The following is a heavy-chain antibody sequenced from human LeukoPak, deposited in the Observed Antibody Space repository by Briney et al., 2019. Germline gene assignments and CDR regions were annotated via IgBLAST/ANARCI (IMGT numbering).Heavy chain of an antibody. V-gene: IGHV3-15*01. CDR3: AKGIIEQHPLSFFDY. CDR1: GFNFQYAW. Sequence: KSGGSLRLSCAGSGFNFQYAWMTWVRQAPGKGLEWVGRIKSKRDGETTDYAALVKSRFSISRDDSKNTLYLQMNSLRAEDTAVYYCAKGIIEQHPLSFFDYWGQGTLVTVSS. J-gene: IGHJ4*02. CDR2: IKSKRDGETT. D-gene: IGHD6-13*01.